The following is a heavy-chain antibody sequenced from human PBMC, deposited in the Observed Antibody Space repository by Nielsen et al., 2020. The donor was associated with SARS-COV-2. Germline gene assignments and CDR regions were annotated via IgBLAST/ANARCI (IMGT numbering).Heavy chain of an antibody. D-gene: IGHD2-2*02. V-gene: IGHV3-15*01. CDR3: TTDGCSSTSCYTGYYYYMDV. J-gene: IGHJ6*03. CDR2: IKSKIDGGTT. Sequence: WIRQPPGKGLEWVGRIKSKIDGGTTDYAAPVKDRFTISRDDSKNTVYLDMSSLRTEDTAVYYCTTDGCSSTSCYTGYYYYMDVWGKGTTVTVSS.